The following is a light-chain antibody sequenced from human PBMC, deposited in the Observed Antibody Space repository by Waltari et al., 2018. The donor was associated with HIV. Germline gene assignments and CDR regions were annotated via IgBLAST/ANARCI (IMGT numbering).Light chain of an antibody. CDR1: NSTIESHY. CDR2: RNS. J-gene: IGLJ1*01. V-gene: IGLV1-47*01. CDR3: ASWDDSLNAFV. Sequence: QSVLPQPPSASATPGQRITISCSGGNSTIESHYVYWYQQLPGTAPKVFIYRNSQRPSGVPDRFSGSKSGTSASLIISGLRSGDEADYYCASWDDSLNAFVFGTGTKVTVL.